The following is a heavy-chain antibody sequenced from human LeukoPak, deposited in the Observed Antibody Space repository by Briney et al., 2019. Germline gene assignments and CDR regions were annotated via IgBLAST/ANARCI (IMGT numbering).Heavy chain of an antibody. Sequence: GGSLRLSCAASGFTSSSYWMNWVRQAPGKGLVWVSRIASDGSSTTYADSVKGRFSISRDNAKNTLYLQMNSLRVEDTAVYYCARGRPHGNDYWGQGTLVTVSS. CDR1: GFTSSSYW. CDR2: IASDGSST. J-gene: IGHJ4*02. V-gene: IGHV3-74*01. D-gene: IGHD4-23*01. CDR3: ARGRPHGNDY.